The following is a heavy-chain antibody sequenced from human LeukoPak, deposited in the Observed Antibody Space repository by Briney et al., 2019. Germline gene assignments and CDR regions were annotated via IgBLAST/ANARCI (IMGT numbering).Heavy chain of an antibody. CDR1: GFTFSSYA. J-gene: IGHJ3*02. V-gene: IGHV3-30-3*01. Sequence: GGSLRLSCADSGFTFSSYAMHWVRQAPGKGLEWVAVISYDGSNKYYADSVKGRFTISRDNSKNTLYLQMNSLRAEDTAVYYCARGFTYYYDSSGYLLDIWGQGTMVTVSS. CDR2: ISYDGSNK. D-gene: IGHD3-22*01. CDR3: ARGFTYYYDSSGYLLDI.